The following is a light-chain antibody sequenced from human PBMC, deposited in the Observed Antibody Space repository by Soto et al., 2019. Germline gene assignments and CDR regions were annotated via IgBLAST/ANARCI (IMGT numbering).Light chain of an antibody. V-gene: IGKV1-39*01. CDR3: QHSYSTPRT. CDR2: AAS. CDR1: QSISSY. J-gene: IGKJ2*01. Sequence: DIQMTQSPSSLSASVGERVTITCRASQSISSYLNWYQQKPGKAPKLLIYAASSLQSGVPSRFSGSGSVTDFTLTISSLQPEDFATYYCQHSYSTPRTFGQGTKLEIK.